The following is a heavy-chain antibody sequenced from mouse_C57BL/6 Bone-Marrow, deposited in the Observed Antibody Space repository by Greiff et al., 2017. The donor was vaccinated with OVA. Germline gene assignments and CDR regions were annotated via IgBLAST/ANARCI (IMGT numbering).Heavy chain of an antibody. CDR1: GYSITSDY. CDR3: ARGVYCGSNAMDY. V-gene: IGHV3-8*01. J-gene: IGHJ4*01. Sequence: VQLKESGPGLAKPSQTLSLTCSDTGYSITSDYWNWIRKFPGNKLEYMGYISYSGSTYYNPSLKSRISITRDTSKNQYYLQLNSVTTEDTATYYCARGVYCGSNAMDYWGQGTSVTVSS. D-gene: IGHD1-1*01. CDR2: ISYSGST.